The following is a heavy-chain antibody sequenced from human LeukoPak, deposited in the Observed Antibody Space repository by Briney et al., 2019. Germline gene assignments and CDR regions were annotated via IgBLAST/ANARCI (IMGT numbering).Heavy chain of an antibody. Sequence: ASVKVSCKASGYTFTSYAMHWVRQAPGQRLEWMGWISAYNGNTNYAQKLQGRVTMTTDASTSTAYMELRSLRSDDTAVYYCARVRSEAAPSFDYWGQGTLVTVSS. CDR3: ARVRSEAAPSFDY. V-gene: IGHV1-18*01. CDR2: ISAYNGNT. D-gene: IGHD6-19*01. J-gene: IGHJ4*02. CDR1: GYTFTSYA.